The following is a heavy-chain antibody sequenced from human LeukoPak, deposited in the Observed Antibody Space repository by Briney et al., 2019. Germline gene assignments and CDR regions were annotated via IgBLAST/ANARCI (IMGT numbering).Heavy chain of an antibody. J-gene: IGHJ4*02. Sequence: GESLKISCKGSGYSFTSYWIGWVRQMPGKGLEWMGIIYPGDSDTRYSPSSQGQVTISADKSISTAYLQWSSLKASDTAMYYCARVPPYYSSSWYYIDYWGQGTLVTVSS. D-gene: IGHD6-13*01. CDR3: ARVPPYYSSSWYYIDY. V-gene: IGHV5-51*01. CDR2: IYPGDSDT. CDR1: GYSFTSYW.